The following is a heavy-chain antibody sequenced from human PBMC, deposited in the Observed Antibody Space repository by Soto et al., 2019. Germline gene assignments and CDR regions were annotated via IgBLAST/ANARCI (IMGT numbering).Heavy chain of an antibody. V-gene: IGHV3-23*01. CDR3: VKDDRILGRRYFDL. D-gene: IGHD2-15*01. Sequence: PGGSLRLSCAASGFTFRSYAITWVRQAPGKGLEWVSSISFSDGGTYYADSVKGRLTISRDNSKNTLFLQMNSLRVEDTAVYYCVKDDRILGRRYFDLWGRGTLVTVSS. CDR1: GFTFRSYA. CDR2: ISFSDGGT. J-gene: IGHJ2*01.